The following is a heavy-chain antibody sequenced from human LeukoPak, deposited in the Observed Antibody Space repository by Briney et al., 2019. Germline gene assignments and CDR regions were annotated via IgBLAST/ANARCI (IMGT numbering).Heavy chain of an antibody. CDR1: GFTFSSYA. V-gene: IGHV3-23*01. D-gene: IGHD3-16*02. J-gene: IGHJ4*02. CDR2: ISGSGGST. Sequence: GGSLRLSCAASGFTFSSYAMSWVRQAPGKGLEWVSAISGSGGSTYYADSVKGRFTISRDNSKNTLYLQMNSLRAEDTAVYYRAKDVVVGMITFGGVIVPAPTDYWGQGTLVTVSS. CDR3: AKDVVVGMITFGGVIVPAPTDY.